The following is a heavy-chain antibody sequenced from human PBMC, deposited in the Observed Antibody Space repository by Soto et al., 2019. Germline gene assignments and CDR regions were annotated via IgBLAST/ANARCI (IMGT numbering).Heavy chain of an antibody. Sequence: GGSLRLSCAASGFTFSSYSMNWVRQAPGKGLEWVSSISSSSSYIYYADSVKGRFTISRDNAKNSLYLQMNSLRAEDTAVYYCARGRKPFVVVPAAISVWGKGTTVTVS. CDR3: ARGRKPFVVVPAAISV. J-gene: IGHJ6*03. V-gene: IGHV3-21*01. D-gene: IGHD2-2*01. CDR1: GFTFSSYS. CDR2: ISSSSSYI.